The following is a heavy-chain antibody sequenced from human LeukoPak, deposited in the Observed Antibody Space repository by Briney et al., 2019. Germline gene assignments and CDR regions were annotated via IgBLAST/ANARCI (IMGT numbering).Heavy chain of an antibody. CDR1: GFTFSMYW. J-gene: IGHJ4*02. D-gene: IGHD6-19*01. CDR3: ATKQWLAPPPDS. CDR2: INTDGTVT. V-gene: IGHV3-74*01. Sequence: PGGSLRLSCAASGFTFSMYWMLWVRQAPGKGLESVSRINTDGTVTTYADSVKGRFTVSRYNADNTMFLQMNSVRDEDTAVYYCATKQWLAPPPDSWGQGTPVTVSS.